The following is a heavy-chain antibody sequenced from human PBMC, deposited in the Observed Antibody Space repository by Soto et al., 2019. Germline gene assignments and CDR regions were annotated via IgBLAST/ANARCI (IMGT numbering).Heavy chain of an antibody. J-gene: IGHJ6*02. V-gene: IGHV1-18*01. CDR3: ASGSSSWLNYYYYYGMEV. CDR1: GYTFTSYG. CDR2: ISAYNGNT. D-gene: IGHD6-13*01. Sequence: ASVKVSCKASGYTFTSYGISWVRQAPGQGLEWMGWISAYNGNTNYAQKLQGRVTMTTDTSTSTAYMELRSLRSDDTAVYYCASGSSSWLNYYYYYGMEVWGQGTTVTVSS.